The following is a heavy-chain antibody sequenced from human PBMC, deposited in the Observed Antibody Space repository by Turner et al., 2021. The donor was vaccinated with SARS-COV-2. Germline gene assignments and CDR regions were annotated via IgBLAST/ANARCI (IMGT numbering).Heavy chain of an antibody. CDR3: ARGELWSFSSYDN. D-gene: IGHD3-10*01. CDR1: GYIFITYY. V-gene: IGHV1-46*03. CDR2: INPSGGGT. Sequence: QVQLVQSGAEVKKPGASVKVSCKASGYIFITYYIHWVRQAPGQGLEWVGIINPSGGGTRYAQKFRGRVTMTRDTSTSTVSMELSSLRSEDTAVYYCARGELWSFSSYDNWGQGTLVTVSS. J-gene: IGHJ4*02.